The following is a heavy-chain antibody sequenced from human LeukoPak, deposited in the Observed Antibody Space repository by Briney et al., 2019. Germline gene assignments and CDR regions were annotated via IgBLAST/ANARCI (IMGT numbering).Heavy chain of an antibody. V-gene: IGHV4-34*01. CDR1: GGSFSGYY. CDR3: ARGVDYYGV. D-gene: IGHD3-10*01. CDR2: INHSGRT. Sequence: SETLSLTCAVYGGSFSGYYWNWIRQPPGKGLEWIGEINHSGRTSYNPSLKSRVTISVDTSKKQFSLKLSSVTAADTAVYYCARGVDYYGVWGQGTLVTVSP. J-gene: IGHJ4*02.